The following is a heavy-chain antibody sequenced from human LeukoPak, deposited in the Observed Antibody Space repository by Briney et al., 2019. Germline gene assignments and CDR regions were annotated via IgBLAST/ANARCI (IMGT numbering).Heavy chain of an antibody. CDR3: ARDRDYNLADSFDH. CDR1: GFSFDEFA. J-gene: IGHJ4*02. D-gene: IGHD5-24*01. CDR2: INFNGDTS. V-gene: IGHV3-9*01. Sequence: GGSLRLSCAASGFSFDEFAMHWVRQAPGKGLEWVSGINFNGDTSRYAHSVNGRFTISRDNAKKVVYLQMNGLRGEDTALYYCARDRDYNLADSFDHWGQGTLVTVSS.